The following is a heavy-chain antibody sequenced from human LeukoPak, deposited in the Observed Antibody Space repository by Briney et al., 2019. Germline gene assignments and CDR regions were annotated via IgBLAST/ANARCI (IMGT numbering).Heavy chain of an antibody. CDR2: INHSGST. CDR3: AYRGGGLQH. Sequence: SETLSLTCAVYGGSFSGYYWSWIRQPPGKWLEWIGEINHSGSTNYNPSLKSRVTISVDTSKNQFSLKLSSVTAADTAVYYCAYRGGGLQHWGQGTLVTVSS. J-gene: IGHJ1*01. CDR1: GGSFSGYY. V-gene: IGHV4-34*01. D-gene: IGHD2-15*01.